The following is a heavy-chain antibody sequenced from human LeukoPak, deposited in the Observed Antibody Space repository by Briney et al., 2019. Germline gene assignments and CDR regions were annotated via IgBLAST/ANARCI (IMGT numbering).Heavy chain of an antibody. CDR1: GFTFSSYA. CDR2: ISGSGGST. J-gene: IGHJ4*02. Sequence: GGSLRLSCAASGFTFSSYAMSWVRQAPGKGLEWVSAISGSGGSTYYADSVKGRFAISRDNSKNTLYLQMNSLRAEDTAVYYCAKDAVTTSRSPYYFDYWGQGTLVTVSS. CDR3: AKDAVTTSRSPYYFDY. V-gene: IGHV3-23*01. D-gene: IGHD4-17*01.